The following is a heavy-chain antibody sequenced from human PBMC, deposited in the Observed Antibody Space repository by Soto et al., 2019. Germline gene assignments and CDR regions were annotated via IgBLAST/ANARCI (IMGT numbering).Heavy chain of an antibody. V-gene: IGHV1-18*04. D-gene: IGHD6-19*01. Sequence: QVQLVQSGAEVKKPGASVKVSCKASGYTFSSNGVSWVRQAPGQGLEWMGWISTFNGNAHYAQKFQGRVTMTTDTSTNTAHMELTSLSSDDTAVYYCARLHGYSSVWYDYWGQGTLVTVSS. J-gene: IGHJ4*02. CDR2: ISTFNGNA. CDR1: GYTFSSNG. CDR3: ARLHGYSSVWYDY.